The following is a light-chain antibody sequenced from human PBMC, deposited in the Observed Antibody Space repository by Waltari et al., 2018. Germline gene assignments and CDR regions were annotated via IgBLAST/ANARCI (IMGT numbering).Light chain of an antibody. J-gene: IGLJ2*01. CDR3: SSYGGNNDLV. CDR2: EVT. Sequence: QSALTQPPSASGSPGQSVAISCTGTSSDVGGYNFVSWYQQHPGKAPKLMIYEVTKRPAGVPERFSGSKSGNTASLTVSGLQAEDEADYYCSSYGGNNDLVFGGGTKLTVL. V-gene: IGLV2-8*01. CDR1: SSDVGGYNF.